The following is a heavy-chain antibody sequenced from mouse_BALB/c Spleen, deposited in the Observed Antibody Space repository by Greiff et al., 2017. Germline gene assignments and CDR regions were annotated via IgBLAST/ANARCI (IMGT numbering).Heavy chain of an antibody. CDR1: GFTFSSFG. D-gene: IGHD2-14*01. V-gene: IGHV5-17*02. CDR2: ISSGSSTI. CDR3: ARGVRPYYFDY. J-gene: IGHJ2*01. Sequence: EVQRVESGGGLVQPGGSRKLSCAASGFTFSSFGMHWVRQAPEKGLEWVAYISSGSSTIYYADTVKGRFTISRDNPKNTLFLQMTSLRSEDTAMYYCARGVRPYYFDYWGQGTTLTVSS.